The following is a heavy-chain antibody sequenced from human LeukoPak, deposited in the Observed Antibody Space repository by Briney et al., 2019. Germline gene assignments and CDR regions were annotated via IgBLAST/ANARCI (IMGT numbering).Heavy chain of an antibody. Sequence: GGSLRLSCAASGFTFSSYWMSWVRQAPGKGLEWVANIKQDGSEKYYVDSVKGRFTISRDNAKNSLYLQMNSLRVEDTALYHCARNYPDGGGGRYFDWLLVFWGQGTLVTVSS. CDR1: GFTFSSYW. V-gene: IGHV3-7*01. J-gene: IGHJ4*02. D-gene: IGHD3-9*01. CDR2: IKQDGSEK. CDR3: ARNYPDGGGGRYFDWLLVF.